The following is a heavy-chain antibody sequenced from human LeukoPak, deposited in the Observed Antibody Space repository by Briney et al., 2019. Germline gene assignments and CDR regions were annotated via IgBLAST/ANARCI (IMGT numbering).Heavy chain of an antibody. Sequence: SETLSLTCTVSGGSISSYYWSWIRQPPGKGLEWIGYIYYSGSTNYNPSLKSRVTISVDTSKNQFSLKLSSVTAADTAVHYCARGSFKWLAFYGMDVWGQGTTVTVSS. CDR3: ARGSFKWLAFYGMDV. V-gene: IGHV4-59*01. D-gene: IGHD5-12*01. CDR2: IYYSGST. J-gene: IGHJ6*02. CDR1: GGSISSYY.